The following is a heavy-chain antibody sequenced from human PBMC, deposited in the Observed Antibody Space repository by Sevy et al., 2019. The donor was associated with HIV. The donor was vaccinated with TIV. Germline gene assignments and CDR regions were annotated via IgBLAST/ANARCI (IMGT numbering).Heavy chain of an antibody. V-gene: IGHV1-18*04. CDR1: GYSFTSYG. Sequence: ASVKVSCKASGYSFTSYGITWVRQAPGQGLEFMGWISPYNGNTDYAQKYQGRITLTTDTSTTTAYLELRSLTSDDTAVYYCSRPLSGTYREAEYLLHWGQGTQVTVSS. D-gene: IGHD1-26*01. CDR2: ISPYNGNT. CDR3: SRPLSGTYREAEYLLH. J-gene: IGHJ1*01.